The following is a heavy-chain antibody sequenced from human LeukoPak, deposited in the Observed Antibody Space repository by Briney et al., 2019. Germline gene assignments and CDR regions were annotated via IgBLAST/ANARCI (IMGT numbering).Heavy chain of an antibody. V-gene: IGHV3-53*01. CDR2: IYSGGST. Sequence: GGSLRLSCAASGFTVSSNYMSWVRQAPGKGLEWVSVIYSGGSTYYADSVKGRFTISRDNSKNTLHLQMNSLRAEDTAVYYCAREVTNYDFWSGPDAFDIWGQGTMVTVSS. CDR3: AREVTNYDFWSGPDAFDI. CDR1: GFTVSSNY. J-gene: IGHJ3*02. D-gene: IGHD3-3*01.